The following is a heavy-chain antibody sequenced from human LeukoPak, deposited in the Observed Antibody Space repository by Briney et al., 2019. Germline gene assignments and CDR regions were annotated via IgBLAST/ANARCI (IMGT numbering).Heavy chain of an antibody. CDR3: GRGRGGWGSYSDFDY. D-gene: IGHD3-16*01. V-gene: IGHV3-72*01. CDR2: SRNKANSYTT. CDR1: GFTFSDHY. Sequence: GGSLRLSCAASGFTFSDHYMDWVRQAPGKGLEWVGRSRNKANSYTTEYAASVKGRFSISRDDSQNSLYLQMNSLKTEDTAVYWCGRGRGGWGSYSDFDYWGQGTLVTVSS. J-gene: IGHJ4*02.